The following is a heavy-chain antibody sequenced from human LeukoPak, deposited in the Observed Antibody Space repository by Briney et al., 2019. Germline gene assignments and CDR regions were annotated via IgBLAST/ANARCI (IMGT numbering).Heavy chain of an antibody. CDR3: ARDHKDSTGTHFDY. CDR1: GYTFINYV. J-gene: IGHJ4*02. Sequence: ASVKVSCKASGYTFINYVISWVRQAPGQGLEWMGWISAYNGNTNYVQKLQGRVTMTTDPSTRSAYMELRSLRSDDTAVYYCARDHKDSTGTHFDYWGQGTLVTVSS. V-gene: IGHV1-18*01. CDR2: ISAYNGNT. D-gene: IGHD4-17*01.